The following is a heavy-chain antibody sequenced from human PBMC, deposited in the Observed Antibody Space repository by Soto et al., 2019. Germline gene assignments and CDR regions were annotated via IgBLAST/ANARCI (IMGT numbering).Heavy chain of an antibody. CDR1: GYIFTDYY. D-gene: IGHD6-6*01. Sequence: QVQLVQSGAEVKKPGASVTVSCEASGYIFTDYYLHWVRQAPGQGLEYMGWINPNTGGTKSAQKFQGRVTMTRGTLLLNWLTSDDTAVYYCARSLSTIGARLDYWGQGTLVTVSS. CDR3: ARSLSTIGARLDY. V-gene: IGHV1-2*02. J-gene: IGHJ4*02. CDR2: INPNTGGT.